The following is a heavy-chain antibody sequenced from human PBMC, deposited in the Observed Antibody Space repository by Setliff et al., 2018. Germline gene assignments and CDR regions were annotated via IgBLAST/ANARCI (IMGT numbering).Heavy chain of an antibody. CDR1: GGTFSDYH. CDR3: ARTGTYRYFDY. Sequence: PSETLSLTCAAYGGTFSDYHWAWIRQSPEKGLEWIGEINHRGSTNYNPSLKSRVTISIDTSKSQFSLRLNSVTAADTAVYYCARTGTYRYFDYWGRGTLVTVSS. V-gene: IGHV4-34*01. CDR2: INHRGST. J-gene: IGHJ4*02. D-gene: IGHD1-1*01.